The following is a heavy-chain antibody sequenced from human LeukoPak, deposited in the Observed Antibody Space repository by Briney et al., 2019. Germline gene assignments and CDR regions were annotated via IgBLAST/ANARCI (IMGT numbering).Heavy chain of an antibody. CDR2: INPNSGGT. Sequence: ASVKVSCKASGYTFTGYYMHWVRQAPGQGLEWMGWINPNSGGTNYAQKFQGRVTMTRDTSISTAYMELSRLRSDDTAVYYCAKEEAVLGSSIDYWGQGTLVTVSS. V-gene: IGHV1-2*02. D-gene: IGHD6-13*01. CDR1: GYTFTGYY. CDR3: AKEEAVLGSSIDY. J-gene: IGHJ4*02.